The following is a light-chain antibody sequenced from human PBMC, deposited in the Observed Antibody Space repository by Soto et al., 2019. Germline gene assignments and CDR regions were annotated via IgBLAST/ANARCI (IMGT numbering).Light chain of an antibody. Sequence: EIVLTQSPATLSLSPGERATLSCRASQSVSSSLAWYQQKPGQAPRLLIFDASNRATGIPARFSGSGSGTDFTLTISSLEPEDVAVYYCQQRSNWPPTFGPGTKVDIK. V-gene: IGKV3-11*01. CDR1: QSVSSS. J-gene: IGKJ3*01. CDR3: QQRSNWPPT. CDR2: DAS.